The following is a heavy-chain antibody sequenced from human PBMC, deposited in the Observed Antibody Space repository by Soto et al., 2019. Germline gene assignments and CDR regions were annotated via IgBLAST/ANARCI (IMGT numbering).Heavy chain of an antibody. V-gene: IGHV4-4*02. CDR2: VSPSGIT. CDR3: ARGFAIRAY. Sequence: QVQLQESGPGLVKPSRTLSLTCAVSVDSITTYNWWSWVLQAPGKGLEWLGEVSPSGITHYNPSLASRVSISVDAARNQFSLDLTSVTAADTAVYYCARGFAIRAYWGQGTLVSVAS. D-gene: IGHD3-10*01. CDR1: VDSITTYNW. J-gene: IGHJ4*02.